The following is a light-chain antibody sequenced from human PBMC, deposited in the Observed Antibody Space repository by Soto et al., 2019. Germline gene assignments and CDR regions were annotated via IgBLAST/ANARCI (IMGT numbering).Light chain of an antibody. CDR3: CSYAGSNTWV. CDR2: EVS. V-gene: IGLV2-23*02. J-gene: IGLJ3*02. CDR1: SSDVGNYNL. Sequence: QSALTQPASVSGSPGQSITISCTGTSSDVGNYNLVSWYQQHPGKAPKLMIYEVSKRPSGVSNRFSASKSGNTASLTISGLQAEDGADYYCCSYAGSNTWVFGGGTKLTVL.